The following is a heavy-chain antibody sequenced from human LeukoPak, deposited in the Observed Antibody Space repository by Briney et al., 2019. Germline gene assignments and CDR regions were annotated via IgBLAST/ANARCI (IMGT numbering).Heavy chain of an antibody. D-gene: IGHD3-3*01. Sequence: SETLSLTCTVSGGSISSGDYYWSWIRQPPGKGLEWIGYIYYSGSTYYIPSLKSRVTISVDTSKNQFSLKLSSVTAADTAVYYCARALTKYDFWSGYYTPTVMDVWGQGTTVTVSS. J-gene: IGHJ6*02. V-gene: IGHV4-30-4*01. CDR1: GGSISSGDYY. CDR2: IYYSGST. CDR3: ARALTKYDFWSGYYTPTVMDV.